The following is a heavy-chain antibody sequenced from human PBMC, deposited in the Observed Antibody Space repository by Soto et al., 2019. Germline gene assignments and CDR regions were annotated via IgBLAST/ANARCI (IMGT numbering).Heavy chain of an antibody. CDR3: ARDSAAGYYGMDV. CDR2: IWYDGSNK. CDR1: GFTFSSYG. J-gene: IGHJ6*02. Sequence: GGSLRLSCAASGFTFSSYGMHWVRQAPGKGLEWVAVIWYDGSNKYYADSVKGRFTISRDNSKNTLYLQMNSLRAEDTAVYYCARDSAAGYYGMDVWGQGTKVTVS. D-gene: IGHD6-13*01. V-gene: IGHV3-33*01.